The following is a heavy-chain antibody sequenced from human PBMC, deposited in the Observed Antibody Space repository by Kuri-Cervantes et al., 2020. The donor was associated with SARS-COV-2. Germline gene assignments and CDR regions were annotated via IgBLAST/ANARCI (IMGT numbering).Heavy chain of an antibody. CDR1: GGTFSSYA. V-gene: IGHV1-69*05. D-gene: IGHD6-6*01. CDR2: IIPIFGTA. J-gene: IGHJ4*02. CDR3: ATYSSSSRHFDY. Sequence: SVKVSCKASGGTFSSYAISWVRQAPGQGLEWMGGIIPIFGTANYAQKFQGRVTITTDESTSTAYMELSSLRSEDTAAYYCATYSSSSRHFDYWGQGTLVTVSS.